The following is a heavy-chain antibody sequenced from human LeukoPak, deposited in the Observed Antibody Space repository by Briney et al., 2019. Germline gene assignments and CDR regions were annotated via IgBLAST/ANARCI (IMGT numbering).Heavy chain of an antibody. V-gene: IGHV4-61*08. CDR2: IHYSGST. CDR1: GASISSGDYY. J-gene: IGHJ1*01. CDR3: ARDGKYAEYFQD. D-gene: IGHD1-1*01. Sequence: QASETLSLTCTVSGASISSGDYYWNWLRQPPGKGLVLIGHIHYSGSTNYNPSLKSRVTISVDTSKNQFSLKLSSVTAADTAVYYCARDGKYAEYFQDWGQGTLVTVSS.